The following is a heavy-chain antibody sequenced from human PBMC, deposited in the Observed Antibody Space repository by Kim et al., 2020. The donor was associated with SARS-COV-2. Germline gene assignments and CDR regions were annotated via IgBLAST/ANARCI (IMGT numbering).Heavy chain of an antibody. CDR3: GRVKQDFYERTGFWVGWVDV. CDR1: GVSISSSSHY. Sequence: SETLSRTCNVAGVSISSSSHYWGWIRQPPGKGLEWIGSINSGGGTYYNPSLESRVIISIGMSKNQFTLNLSSVTAADTAVYYCGRVKQDFYERTGFWVGWVDVWGQGTTVTVS. CDR2: INSGGGT. J-gene: IGHJ6*02. V-gene: IGHV4-39*06. D-gene: IGHD1-26*01.